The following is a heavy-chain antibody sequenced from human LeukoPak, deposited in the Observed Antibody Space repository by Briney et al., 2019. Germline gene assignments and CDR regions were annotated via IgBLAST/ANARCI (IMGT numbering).Heavy chain of an antibody. D-gene: IGHD3-22*01. Sequence: GGSLRLPCAASGFTFSSYGMHWVRQAPGKGLEWVAVISYDGSNKYYADSVKGRFTISRDNSKNTLYLQMNSLRAEDTAVYYCAKDDSLLDYWGQGTLVTVSS. CDR1: GFTFSSYG. CDR3: AKDDSLLDY. CDR2: ISYDGSNK. V-gene: IGHV3-30*18. J-gene: IGHJ4*02.